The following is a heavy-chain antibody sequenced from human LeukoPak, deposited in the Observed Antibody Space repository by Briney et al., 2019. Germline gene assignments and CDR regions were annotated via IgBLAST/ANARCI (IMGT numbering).Heavy chain of an antibody. Sequence: SETLSLTCAVSGDSISNNNWWSWVRQPPGKGLEWIGQIYHSGNTNYNPSLESRVTISVDKSRNQFSLKLSSVTAADTAVYYCAREYCRSGTCYTGDWFDPWGQGILVTVSS. CDR3: AREYCRSGTCYTGDWFDP. CDR1: GDSISNNNW. D-gene: IGHD2-2*02. V-gene: IGHV4-4*02. J-gene: IGHJ5*02. CDR2: IYHSGNT.